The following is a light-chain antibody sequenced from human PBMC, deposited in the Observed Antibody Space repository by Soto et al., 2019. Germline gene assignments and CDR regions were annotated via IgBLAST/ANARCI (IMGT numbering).Light chain of an antibody. CDR1: SSDVGGYNY. CDR3: CSYAGSYTHYV. Sequence: QSALTQPRSVSGSPGQSVTISCTGTSSDVGGYNYVSWYQQHPGKAPKLMIYDVSKRPSGVPDRFSGSKSGNPASLTISGLQAEDEADYYCCSYAGSYTHYVFGTGTKLNVL. V-gene: IGLV2-11*01. CDR2: DVS. J-gene: IGLJ1*01.